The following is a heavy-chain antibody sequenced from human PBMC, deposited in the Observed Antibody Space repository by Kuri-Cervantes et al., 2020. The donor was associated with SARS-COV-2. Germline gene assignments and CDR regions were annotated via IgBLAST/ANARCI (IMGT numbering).Heavy chain of an antibody. J-gene: IGHJ6*02. CDR1: GFTFSSYG. CDR2: IRYDGSNK. Sequence: GESLKISCAASGFTFSSYGMHWVRQAPGKGLEWVAFIRYDGSNKYYADSVKGRFTISRDNSKNTLYLQMNSLRAEDTAVYYCARVPSGVFGELLPYYYYGMDVWGRGTTVTVSS. V-gene: IGHV3-30*02. D-gene: IGHD3-10*02. CDR3: ARVPSGVFGELLPYYYYGMDV.